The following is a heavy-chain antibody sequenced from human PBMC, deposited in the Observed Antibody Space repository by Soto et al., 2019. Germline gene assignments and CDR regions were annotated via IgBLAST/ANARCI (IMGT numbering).Heavy chain of an antibody. J-gene: IGHJ5*02. V-gene: IGHV1-69*13. CDR2: IIPIFGTA. Sequence: GASVKVSCKASGYTFSSYAISWVRQAPGQGLEWMGGIIPIFGTANYAQKFQGRVTITADESTSTAYMELSSLRSEDTAVYYCARAIPPLRYFDWLLSRESWFDPWGQGTLVTVSS. CDR3: ARAIPPLRYFDWLLSRESWFDP. D-gene: IGHD3-9*01. CDR1: GYTFSSYA.